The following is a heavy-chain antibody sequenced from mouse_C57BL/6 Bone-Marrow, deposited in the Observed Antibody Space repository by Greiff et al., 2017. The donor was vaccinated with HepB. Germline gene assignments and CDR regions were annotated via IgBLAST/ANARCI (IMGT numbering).Heavy chain of an antibody. CDR2: IYPGDGDT. D-gene: IGHD1-1*01. V-gene: IGHV1-82*01. J-gene: IGHJ2*01. CDR3: AREERDYYYGSLYYFDY. CDR1: GYAFSSSW. Sequence: QVQLQQSGPELVKPGASVKISCKASGYAFSSSWMNWVKQRPGKGLEWIGRIYPGDGDTNYNGKFKGKATLTADKSSSTAYMHLSSLTSEDSAVYFCAREERDYYYGSLYYFDYWGQGTTLTVSS.